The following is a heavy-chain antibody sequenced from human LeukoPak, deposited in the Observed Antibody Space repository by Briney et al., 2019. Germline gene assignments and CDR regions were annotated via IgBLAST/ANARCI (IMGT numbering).Heavy chain of an antibody. CDR2: IYYSGST. J-gene: IGHJ5*02. CDR3: ARLNSPGWFDP. Sequence: SETLSLTCTVSGYSISSGYSWGWIRQPPGKELEWIGTIYYSGSTYYNPSLKSRVTISVDTSKNQFSLKLSSVTAADTALYYCARLNSPGWFDPWGQGTLVTVSS. D-gene: IGHD4-23*01. V-gene: IGHV4-38-2*02. CDR1: GYSISSGYS.